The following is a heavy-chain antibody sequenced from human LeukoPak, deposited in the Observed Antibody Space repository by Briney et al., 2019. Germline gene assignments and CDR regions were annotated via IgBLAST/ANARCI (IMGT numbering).Heavy chain of an antibody. J-gene: IGHJ5*02. D-gene: IGHD2-21*02. CDR1: GGSISSYY. CDR3: ARGHCGADCYGFNWFDP. V-gene: IGHV4-59*01. Sequence: SETLSLTCTVSGGSISSYYWSWIRQPPGKGLEGIGYIYYSGSTNYNPSLKSRVTISVDTSKNQFSLKLSSVTAADTAVYYCARGHCGADCYGFNWFDPWGPGTLVTVSS. CDR2: IYYSGST.